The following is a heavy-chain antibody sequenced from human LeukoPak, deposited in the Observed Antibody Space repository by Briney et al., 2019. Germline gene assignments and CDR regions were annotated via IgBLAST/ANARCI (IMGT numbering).Heavy chain of an antibody. CDR2: ISYSGNT. Sequence: SETLSLTCTVSGDSISSGGYYWSWIRQHPGKGLEWIGYISYSGNTYYNPSLKSRAAISADTPKNQFSLKLSSTTAADTAVYYCARAPVATPSGFDYWGQGTLVTVSS. D-gene: IGHD5-12*01. J-gene: IGHJ4*02. CDR1: GDSISSGGYY. CDR3: ARAPVATPSGFDY. V-gene: IGHV4-31*03.